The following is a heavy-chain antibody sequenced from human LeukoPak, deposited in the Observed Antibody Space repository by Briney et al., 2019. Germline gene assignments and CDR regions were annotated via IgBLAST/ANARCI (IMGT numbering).Heavy chain of an antibody. CDR1: GFTFSSYW. CDR2: IKQDGSGK. J-gene: IGHJ4*02. Sequence: GGSLRLSCAASGFTFSSYWMSWVRQAPGKGREGVANIKQDGSGKYCVDSVKGRFTISRDNAKNTLDLQMNSLRAEDTAVYYCARDPSLAIWGYYFDYWGQGTLVTVSS. V-gene: IGHV3-7*01. D-gene: IGHD3-16*01. CDR3: ARDPSLAIWGYYFDY.